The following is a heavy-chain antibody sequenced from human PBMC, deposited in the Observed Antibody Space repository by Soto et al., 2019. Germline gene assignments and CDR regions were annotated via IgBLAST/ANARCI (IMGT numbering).Heavy chain of an antibody. CDR3: ASYLTYYYDSSGYYVLRTFDY. D-gene: IGHD3-22*01. V-gene: IGHV4-39*01. J-gene: IGHJ4*02. CDR2: IYYSGST. Sequence: QLQLQESGPGLVKPSETLSLTCTVSGGSISSSSYYWGWIRQPPGKGLEWIGSIYYSGSTYYNPSLKSRVTISVDTSKNQFSLKLSSVTAADTAVYYCASYLTYYYDSSGYYVLRTFDYWGQGTLVTVSS. CDR1: GGSISSSSYY.